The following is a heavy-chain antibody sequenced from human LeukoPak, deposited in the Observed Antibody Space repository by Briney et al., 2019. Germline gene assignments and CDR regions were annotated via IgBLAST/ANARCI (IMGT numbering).Heavy chain of an antibody. CDR1: GGSFSGYY. D-gene: IGHD4-17*01. CDR2: INHSGST. CDR3: ARWDYGDYGENYYFDY. V-gene: IGHV4-34*01. J-gene: IGHJ4*02. Sequence: PSETLSLTCAVYGGSFSGYYWSWIRQPPGKGLEWIGEINHSGSTNYNPSLKSRVTISVDTSKNQFSLKLSSVTAADTAVYYCARWDYGDYGENYYFDYWGQGTLVTVSS.